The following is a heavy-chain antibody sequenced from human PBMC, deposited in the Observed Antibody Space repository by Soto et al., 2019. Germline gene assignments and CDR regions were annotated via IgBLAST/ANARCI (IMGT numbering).Heavy chain of an antibody. CDR2: VYNSGST. CDR3: ARYRREAVAGYTLDI. V-gene: IGHV4-59*01. CDR1: GCSLSSNY. Sequence: LYLTCTGSGCSLSSNYWTWIRQPPGKGLEWIGYVYNSGSTNYYPSLKSRVTISEDTSKSQFSLKVSSMTAADTAVYYCARYRREAVAGYTLDIWGQGILVTVSS. J-gene: IGHJ5*02. D-gene: IGHD6-13*01.